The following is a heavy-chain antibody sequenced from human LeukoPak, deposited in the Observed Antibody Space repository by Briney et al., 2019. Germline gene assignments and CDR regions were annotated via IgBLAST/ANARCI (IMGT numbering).Heavy chain of an antibody. CDR2: ISKSGSNI. J-gene: IGHJ5*02. CDR1: GFTFSGYS. D-gene: IGHD6-19*01. CDR3: ASLHHLPRGGVPVTIS. Sequence: PGGSLRLSCVASGFTFSGYSMNWVRQAPGKGLEWVSFISKSGSNIYYADSVRGRFTISRDNDGNSLYLQMNSLRDEDTALYYCASLHHLPRGGVPVTISWGQGTLVTVSS. V-gene: IGHV3-48*02.